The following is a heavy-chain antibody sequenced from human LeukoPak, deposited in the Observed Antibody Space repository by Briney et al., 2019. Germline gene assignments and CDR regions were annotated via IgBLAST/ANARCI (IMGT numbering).Heavy chain of an antibody. Sequence: SVKVSCKASGGTFSSYTISWVRQAPGQGLEWMGGIIPIFGTANYAQKFQGRVTITADESTSTAYMELSSLRSEDTAVYYCAVVVPAEYYFDYWGQGTLVTVSS. CDR3: AVVVPAEYYFDY. CDR2: IIPIFGTA. CDR1: GGTFSSYT. V-gene: IGHV1-69*13. D-gene: IGHD2-2*01. J-gene: IGHJ4*02.